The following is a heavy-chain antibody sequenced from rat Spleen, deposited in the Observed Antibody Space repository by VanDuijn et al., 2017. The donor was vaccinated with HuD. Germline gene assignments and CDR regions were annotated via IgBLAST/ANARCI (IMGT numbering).Heavy chain of an antibody. Sequence: EVKVVESGGGLVQPGRSLKLSCAALGFTFSNYYMAWVRQAPKKGLEWVASISYEGSGTYYGDSVKGRFTISRDNAQSTLYLQMNSLRSEDTAIYYCARLNPPFDYWGQGVMVTVSS. CDR2: ISYEGSGT. CDR1: GFTFSNYY. J-gene: IGHJ2*01. V-gene: IGHV5-22*01. CDR3: ARLNPPFDY. D-gene: IGHD3-1*01.